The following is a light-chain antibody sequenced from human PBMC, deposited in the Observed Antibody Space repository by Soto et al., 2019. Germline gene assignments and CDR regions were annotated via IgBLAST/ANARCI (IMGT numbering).Light chain of an antibody. CDR2: DAS. CDR1: QSVSSY. CDR3: QKSDHLPL. Sequence: EVVLTQSPATLSVSPGERATLSCRASQSVSSYLAWYQQKPGQAPRLLIYDASNRATGIPARFSGNGYGTDFTFTISSLRPEDIATYYCQKSDHLPLFGPGTKVDIK. V-gene: IGKV3-11*01. J-gene: IGKJ3*01.